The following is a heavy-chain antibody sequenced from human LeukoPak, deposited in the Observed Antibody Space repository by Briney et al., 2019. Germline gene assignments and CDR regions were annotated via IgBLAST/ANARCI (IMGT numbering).Heavy chain of an antibody. CDR3: DRLGYCSGGSCFDDAFDI. CDR1: GGSISSRNYC. J-gene: IGHJ3*02. V-gene: IGHV4-61*09. CDR2: IHTSGST. Sequence: PSETLSLTCTVSGGSISSRNYCWSWIRQPAGKGPEWIGHIHTSGSTNYNPSLKSRVTISVDTSKNQFSLKLSSVTAADTAVYARDRLGYCSGGSCFDDAFDIWGQGTMVTVSS. D-gene: IGHD2-15*01.